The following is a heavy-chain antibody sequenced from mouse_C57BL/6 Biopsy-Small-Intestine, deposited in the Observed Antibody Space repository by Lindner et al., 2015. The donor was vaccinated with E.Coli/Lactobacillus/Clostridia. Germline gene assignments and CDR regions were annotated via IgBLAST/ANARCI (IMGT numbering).Heavy chain of an antibody. CDR3: ALPPDGYNYFDY. V-gene: IGHV1-81*01. J-gene: IGHJ4*01. Sequence: SVKVSCKPSGGTFSSYAINWVRQAPGQGLEWMGGIIPIFGRADYAQKFQGRVTITADKSTSTAYMELSSLRSEDTAVYYCALPPDGYNYFDYWGQGTLVTVSS. CDR2: IIPIFGRA. D-gene: IGHD2-3*01. CDR1: GGTFSSYA.